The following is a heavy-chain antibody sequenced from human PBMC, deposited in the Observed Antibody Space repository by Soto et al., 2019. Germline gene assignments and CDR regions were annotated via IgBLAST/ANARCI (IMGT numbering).Heavy chain of an antibody. J-gene: IGHJ4*02. D-gene: IGHD6-19*01. V-gene: IGHV3-30*18. CDR3: AKDYIAVAGNVEFYFDY. Sequence: QVQLVESGGGVVQPGRSLRLSCAASGFTFSSYGMHWVRQAPGKGLEWVAVTSYDGSIKYYSGSVKGRFTISRDNSKNTLYLEMISVRAEDTAVYFCAKDYIAVAGNVEFYFDYWGQGTLVTVSS. CDR2: TSYDGSIK. CDR1: GFTFSSYG.